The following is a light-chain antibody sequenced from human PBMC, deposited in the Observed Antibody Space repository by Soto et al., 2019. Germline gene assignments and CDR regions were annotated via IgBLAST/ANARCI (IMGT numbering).Light chain of an antibody. V-gene: IGKV3-20*01. CDR3: QQYHSSLWT. Sequence: ELELTQSPGTLSLSPGERATLSCRANETVRSRYLAWYQQKPGQAPRLLISDAFIRASGIPDRFSGSGSGTDFTLTISRLEPEDFAVYYCQQYHSSLWTFGQGTKVEIK. J-gene: IGKJ1*01. CDR2: DAF. CDR1: ETVRSRY.